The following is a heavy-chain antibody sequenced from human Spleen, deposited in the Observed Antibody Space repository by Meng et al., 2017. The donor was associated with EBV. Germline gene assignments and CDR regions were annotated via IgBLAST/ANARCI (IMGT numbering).Heavy chain of an antibody. J-gene: IGHJ4*02. CDR1: RGSIRSSDYY. CDR3: ARGRGGYYIFDY. CDR2: ISYSGST. D-gene: IGHD3-22*01. Sequence: HLQLQESGPVLVKPSETLSLTCTVSRGSIRSSDYYWGWIRQPPGKGLEWIGSISYSGSTYYSPSLKTRVTISADKSETQFSLNLKSVTAADTAVYYCARGRGGYYIFDYWGQGTLVTVSS. V-gene: IGHV4-39*07.